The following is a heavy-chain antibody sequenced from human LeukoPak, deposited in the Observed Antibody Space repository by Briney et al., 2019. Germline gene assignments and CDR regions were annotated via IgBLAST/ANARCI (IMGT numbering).Heavy chain of an antibody. D-gene: IGHD3-3*01. V-gene: IGHV3-7*01. CDR2: IKQDGSEK. J-gene: IGHJ4*02. CDR3: ARFVWSGYYTDGADDY. Sequence: RSGGSLRLSCAASGFTFSSYWMSWVRQAPGKGLEWVANIKQDGSEKYYVDSVKGRFTISRDNAKNSLYLQMNSLRAEDTAVYYCARFVWSGYYTDGADDYWGQGTLVTVSS. CDR1: GFTFSSYW.